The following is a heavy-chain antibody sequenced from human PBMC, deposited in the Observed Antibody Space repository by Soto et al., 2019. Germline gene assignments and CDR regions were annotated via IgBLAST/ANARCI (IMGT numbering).Heavy chain of an antibody. CDR3: ARKYRGLDD. Sequence: EVQLVQSGAEVKKPGESLRISCKGSGYSFTNYWISWVRQMPGKGLEWMGRIDPSDSNTNYSPSFQGYVTTSADKSITTAYLQWSSLKASDTAMYYCARKYRGLDDWGQGTLVTVSS. CDR2: IDPSDSNT. CDR1: GYSFTNYW. V-gene: IGHV5-10-1*03. D-gene: IGHD5-12*01. J-gene: IGHJ4*02.